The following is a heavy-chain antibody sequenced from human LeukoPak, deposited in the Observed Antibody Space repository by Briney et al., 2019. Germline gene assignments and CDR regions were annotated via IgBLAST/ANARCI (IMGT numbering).Heavy chain of an antibody. Sequence: SETLSLTCTVSGGSISSSSYYWGWIRQPPGKGLEWIGSIYYSGSTYYNPSLRSRVTISVDTSKNQFSLKLSSVTAADTAVYYCARHLATPGTRGFDSWGQGTLVTVSS. CDR1: GGSISSSSYY. CDR2: IYYSGST. D-gene: IGHD6-13*01. CDR3: ARHLATPGTRGFDS. J-gene: IGHJ4*02. V-gene: IGHV4-39*07.